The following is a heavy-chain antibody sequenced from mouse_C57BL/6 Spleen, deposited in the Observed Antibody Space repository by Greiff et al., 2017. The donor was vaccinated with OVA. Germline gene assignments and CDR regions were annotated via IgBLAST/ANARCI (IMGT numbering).Heavy chain of an antibody. J-gene: IGHJ4*01. CDR1: GYTFTNYW. Sequence: VQLQQSGAELVRPGTSVKMSCKASGYTFTNYWIGWAKQRPGHGLEWIGDIYPGGGYTNYNEKFKGKATLTADKSSSTAYMQFSNLTSEDSAIYYCARSSANWDGAMDYWGQGTSVTVSS. CDR2: IYPGGGYT. CDR3: ARSSANWDGAMDY. V-gene: IGHV1-63*01. D-gene: IGHD4-1*02.